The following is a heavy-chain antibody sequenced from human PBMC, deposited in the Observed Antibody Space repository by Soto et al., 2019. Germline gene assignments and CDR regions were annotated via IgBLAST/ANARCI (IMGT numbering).Heavy chain of an antibody. CDR2: IYYSGST. CDR3: ARVASSGDSDY. J-gene: IGHJ4*02. V-gene: IGHV4-59*01. Sequence: SETLSLTCTVSGGSISSYYWSWIRQPPGKGLEWIGYIYYSGSTNYNPSLKSRVTISVDTSKNQFSLKLSSVTAADTAVYYCARVASSGDSDYWGQGTLVTVPQ. D-gene: IGHD6-19*01. CDR1: GGSISSYY.